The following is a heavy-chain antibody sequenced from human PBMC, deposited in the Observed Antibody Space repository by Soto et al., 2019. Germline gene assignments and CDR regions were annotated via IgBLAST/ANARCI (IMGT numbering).Heavy chain of an antibody. D-gene: IGHD5-12*01. CDR2: IYYSGST. CDR1: GGSISSYY. Sequence: PSETLSLTCTVSGGSISSYYWSWIRQPPGKGLEWIGYIYYSGSTNYNPSLKSRVTISVDTSKNQFSLKLSSVTAADTAVYYCARVAVGQRGYSGYDHHYYFDYWGQGTLVTVSS. V-gene: IGHV4-59*08. J-gene: IGHJ4*02. CDR3: ARVAVGQRGYSGYDHHYYFDY.